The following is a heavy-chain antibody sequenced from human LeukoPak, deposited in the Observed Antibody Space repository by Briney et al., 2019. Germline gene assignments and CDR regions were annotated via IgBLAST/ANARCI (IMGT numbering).Heavy chain of an antibody. CDR1: GGSISSYY. V-gene: IGHV4-4*07. Sequence: SETLSLTCTVSGGSISSYYWSWIRQPAGKGLEWIGRIYTSGSTNCNPSLKSRVTMSVDTSKNQFSLKLSSVTAADTAVYYCARTATVTKGVYYYYGMDVWGQGTTVTVSS. CDR2: IYTSGST. CDR3: ARTATVTKGVYYYYGMDV. D-gene: IGHD4-11*01. J-gene: IGHJ6*02.